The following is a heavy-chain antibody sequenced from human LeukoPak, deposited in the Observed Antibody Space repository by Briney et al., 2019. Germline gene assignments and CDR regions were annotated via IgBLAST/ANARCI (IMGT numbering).Heavy chain of an antibody. J-gene: IGHJ3*02. D-gene: IGHD2-8*02. V-gene: IGHV1-18*04. CDR3: ARDGPPWSDALHI. CDR2: IAAYNGNT. CDR1: GYTFSSDG. Sequence: ASVKVSCKASGYTFSSDGISWVRQAPGQGLEWMGWIAAYNGNTNYAQKFQGRVTMTTDTSTSTAYMELTSLTSDDTAVYYCARDGPPWSDALHIWGRGTMDYVSS.